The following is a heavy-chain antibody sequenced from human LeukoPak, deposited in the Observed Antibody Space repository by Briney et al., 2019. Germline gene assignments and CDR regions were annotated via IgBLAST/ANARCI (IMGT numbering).Heavy chain of an antibody. D-gene: IGHD5-18*01. J-gene: IGHJ5*02. V-gene: IGHV1-2*02. CDR1: GYTFTGYY. CDR3: ARDTAKINWFDP. Sequence: ASVKVSCKASGYTFTGYYMHWVRQAPGQGLEWMGWINPNSGGTNYAQKFQGRVTMTRDTSISTAYMELSRLRSDDTAVYYCARDTAKINWFDPWGQGTLVTVSS. CDR2: INPNSGGT.